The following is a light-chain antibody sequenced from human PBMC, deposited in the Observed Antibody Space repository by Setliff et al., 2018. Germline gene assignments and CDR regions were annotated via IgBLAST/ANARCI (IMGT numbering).Light chain of an antibody. CDR3: SSYAGSNNPYV. CDR2: EVS. Sequence: QSVLTQPPSASGSPGQSVTISCTGTSSDVGGYNYVSWYQQHPGKAPKLMIYEVSKRPSAVPDRFSGSKSGNTASLTVSGLQAEDEADYYCSSYAGSNNPYVFGTGTKGTVL. V-gene: IGLV2-8*01. CDR1: SSDVGGYNY. J-gene: IGLJ1*01.